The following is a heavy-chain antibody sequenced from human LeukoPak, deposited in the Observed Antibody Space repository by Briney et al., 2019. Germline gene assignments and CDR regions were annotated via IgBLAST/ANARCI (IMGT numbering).Heavy chain of an antibody. CDR2: INHSGST. CDR3: ARDYDFWSGYTVGVFDY. D-gene: IGHD3-3*01. V-gene: IGHV4-34*01. Sequence: SETLSLTCAVYGGSFSGYYWSWIRQPPGKGLEWIGEINHSGSTNYNPSLKSRVTISVDTSKNQFSLKLSSVTAADTAVYYCARDYDFWSGYTVGVFDYWGQGTLVTVSS. CDR1: GGSFSGYY. J-gene: IGHJ4*02.